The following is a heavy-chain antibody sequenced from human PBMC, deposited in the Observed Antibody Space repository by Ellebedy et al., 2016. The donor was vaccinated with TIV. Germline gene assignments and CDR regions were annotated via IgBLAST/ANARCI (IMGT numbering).Heavy chain of an antibody. V-gene: IGHV3-33*01. CDR1: GFNFRSFS. CDR2: IWFDGTNE. D-gene: IGHD2-2*01. CDR3: ARGRYQPPHHYFDY. Sequence: GESLKISCAASGFNFRSFSMHWVRQAPGKGLEWVALIWFDGTNEKYADSVKCRFTISRANSKDTLYLQMSSLRPEDTATYYCARGRYQPPHHYFDYWGQGTPATVSS. J-gene: IGHJ4*02.